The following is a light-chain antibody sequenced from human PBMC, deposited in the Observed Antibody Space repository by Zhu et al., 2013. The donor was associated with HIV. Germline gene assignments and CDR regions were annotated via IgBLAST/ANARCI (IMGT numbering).Light chain of an antibody. CDR3: QSYDNSLSGSRV. CDR1: SSNIGAGYD. CDR2: GNS. J-gene: IGLJ1*01. V-gene: IGLV1-40*01. Sequence: QSVLTQPPSVSGAPGQRVTISCTGSSSNIGAGYDVHWYQQLPGTAPKLLIYGNSNRPSGVPDRFSGSNSGTSASLAITGLQAEDEADYYCQSYDNSLSGSRVFGTGTKVTVL.